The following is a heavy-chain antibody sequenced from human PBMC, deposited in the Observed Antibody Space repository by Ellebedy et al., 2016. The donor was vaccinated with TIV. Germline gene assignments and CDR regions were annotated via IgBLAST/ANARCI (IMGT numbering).Heavy chain of an antibody. Sequence: GESLKISCAASGLTFSSHAMSWVRQAPGKGLEWVSSITESGGKTYYADSVKGRFTISRDSSKNTLYLQMNSLRAEDTAVYYCARDPPGIAASGPYKWGQGTLVTVSS. CDR3: ARDPPGIAASGPYK. J-gene: IGHJ4*02. V-gene: IGHV3-23*01. CDR1: GLTFSSHA. D-gene: IGHD6-13*01. CDR2: ITESGGKT.